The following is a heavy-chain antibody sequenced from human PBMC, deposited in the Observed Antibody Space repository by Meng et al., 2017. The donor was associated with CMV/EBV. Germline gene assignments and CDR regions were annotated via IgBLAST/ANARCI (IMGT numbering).Heavy chain of an antibody. V-gene: IGHV4-30-4*08. D-gene: IGHD1-14*01. J-gene: IGHJ4*02. CDR2: IYYSGST. CDR1: GGSISSGDYY. Sequence: VQLQDSRPGAVTPSQTLSLPFTVSGGSISSGDYYWSWIRQPPGKGLEWIGYIYYSGSTYYNPSLKSRVTISVDTSKNQFSLKLSSVTAADTAVYYCARVMGPNRTPYYFDYWGQGTLVTVSS. CDR3: ARVMGPNRTPYYFDY.